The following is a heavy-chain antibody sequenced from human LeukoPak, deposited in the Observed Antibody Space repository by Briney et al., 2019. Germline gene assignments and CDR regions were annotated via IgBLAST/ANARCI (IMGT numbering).Heavy chain of an antibody. CDR2: IWYDGSNK. CDR1: GFTFSDYY. CDR3: AREQYGSDDALDI. Sequence: GGSLRLSCAASGFTFSDYYMSWIRQAPGKGLEWVAVIWYDGSNKNYADSVKGRFTVSRDNSKNTLDLQMSSLRAEDTAVYYCAREQYGSDDALDIWGQGTLVTVSS. D-gene: IGHD3-10*01. V-gene: IGHV3-33*08. J-gene: IGHJ3*02.